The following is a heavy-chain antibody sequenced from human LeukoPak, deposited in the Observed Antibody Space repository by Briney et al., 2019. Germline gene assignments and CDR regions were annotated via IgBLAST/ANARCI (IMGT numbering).Heavy chain of an antibody. CDR1: GGSFSGYY. CDR2: INHSGST. J-gene: IGHJ6*02. D-gene: IGHD2-2*01. V-gene: IGHV4-34*01. Sequence: SETLSLTCAVYGGSFSGYYWSWIRQPPGKGLEWIGEINHSGSTNYNPSLKSRVTISVDTSKNQFSLKLSSVTAADTAVYYCARHGCSSTSCYSSKASRYYYGMDVWGQGPRSPSP. CDR3: ARHGCSSTSCYSSKASRYYYGMDV.